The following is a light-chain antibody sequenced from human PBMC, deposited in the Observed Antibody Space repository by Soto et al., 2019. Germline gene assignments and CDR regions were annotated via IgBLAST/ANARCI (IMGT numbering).Light chain of an antibody. J-gene: IGKJ2*01. Sequence: EIVLTQSPGTLSLSPGERATLSCRASQSVSSTYLTWYQHKPGQAPRLLIYRASRRVADIPDRFSRSGSGTDFTLTITSLEPEDFAMYYCQQCGTSPFTFGQGTKLEIK. V-gene: IGKV3-20*01. CDR2: RAS. CDR3: QQCGTSPFT. CDR1: QSVSSTY.